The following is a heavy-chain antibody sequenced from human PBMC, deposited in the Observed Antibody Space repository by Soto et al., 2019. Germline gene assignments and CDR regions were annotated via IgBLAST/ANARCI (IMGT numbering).Heavy chain of an antibody. CDR1: GGSISSTNW. J-gene: IGHJ4*02. Sequence: QGELQESGPGLVKHSGTLSLTCAVSGGSISSTNWWSWVRQPPGKRLEWIGEIYHSGSTNYNPSLKSRVTISVDKSKNQFSLKLSSVTAADTAVYYCASHVSGSYHLLDYWGQGTLVTVSS. V-gene: IGHV4-4*02. CDR2: IYHSGST. CDR3: ASHVSGSYHLLDY. D-gene: IGHD1-26*01.